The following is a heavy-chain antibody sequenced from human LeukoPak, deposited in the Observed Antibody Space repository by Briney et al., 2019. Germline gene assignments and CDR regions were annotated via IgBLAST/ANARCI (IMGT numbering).Heavy chain of an antibody. Sequence: ASVKVSCKASGYTFTTYYMHWVRQAPGQGLEWMGIINPSGGSTSYAQKFQGRVTITRNTSISTAYMELRSLRSDDTAVYYCARDLNTRIEGLLWFGEFHLDYWGQGTLVTVSS. J-gene: IGHJ4*02. V-gene: IGHV1-46*01. D-gene: IGHD3-10*01. CDR2: INPSGGST. CDR1: GYTFTTYY. CDR3: ARDLNTRIEGLLWFGEFHLDY.